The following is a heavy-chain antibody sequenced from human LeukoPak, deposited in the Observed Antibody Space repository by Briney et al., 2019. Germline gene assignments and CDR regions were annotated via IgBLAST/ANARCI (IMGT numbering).Heavy chain of an antibody. D-gene: IGHD3-10*01. J-gene: IGHJ4*02. CDR2: VYHSGTT. CDR1: GGSISHSNSY. V-gene: IGHV4-39*01. Sequence: PSETLSLTCSVSGGSISHSNSYWGWIRQPPGKGLEWVGSVYHSGTTYSNPSLKSRVTTSADTSKNLFSLKLSSMTAADTAVYYCARVPFPSGSSLDYWGQGTLVTVSS. CDR3: ARVPFPSGSSLDY.